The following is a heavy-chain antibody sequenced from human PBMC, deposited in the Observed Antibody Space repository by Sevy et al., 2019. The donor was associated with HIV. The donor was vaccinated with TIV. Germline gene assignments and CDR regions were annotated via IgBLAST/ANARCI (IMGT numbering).Heavy chain of an antibody. V-gene: IGHV3-30*18. D-gene: IGHD2-2*01. CDR3: AKDWALDIVIVPSAMPAN. CDR1: GFSFTTYG. Sequence: GGSLRLSCAASGFSFTTYGMHWVRQAPGKGLEWVAVISYDGSKRYYSDSVKGRFTISRDNSKNTVYQQMNSLRAEDTAVYYCAKDWALDIVIVPSAMPANWGQGTLVTVSS. CDR2: ISYDGSKR. J-gene: IGHJ4*02.